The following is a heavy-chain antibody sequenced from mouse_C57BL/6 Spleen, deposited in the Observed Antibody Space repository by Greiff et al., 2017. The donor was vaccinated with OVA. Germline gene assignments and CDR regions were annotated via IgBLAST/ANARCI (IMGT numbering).Heavy chain of an antibody. J-gene: IGHJ2*01. Sequence: VQLQQSGAELARPGASVKMSCKASGYTFTSYTMHWVKQRPGQGLEWIGYINPSSGYTKYNQKFKDKATLTADKSSSTAYMQLSSLTSEDSAVSYCARATVVATDFDYWGKGTTLTVSS. V-gene: IGHV1-4*01. CDR3: ARATVVATDFDY. CDR2: INPSSGYT. CDR1: GYTFTSYT. D-gene: IGHD1-1*01.